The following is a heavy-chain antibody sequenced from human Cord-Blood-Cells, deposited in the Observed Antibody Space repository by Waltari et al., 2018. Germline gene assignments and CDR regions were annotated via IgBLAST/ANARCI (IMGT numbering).Heavy chain of an antibody. CDR1: GGSISSSNW. CDR3: ARDAGHYDFWSGYSVYYYYGMDV. V-gene: IGHV4-4*02. D-gene: IGHD3-3*01. CDR2: SYHSGST. Sequence: QVQLQESGPGLVKPSGTLSLTCAVSGGSISSSNWGSWVRQPPGKGLEWSGESYHSGSTNYNPSLKSRVTISVDKSKNQFSLKRSSVTAADTAGYYCARDAGHYDFWSGYSVYYYYGMDVWGQGP. J-gene: IGHJ6*02.